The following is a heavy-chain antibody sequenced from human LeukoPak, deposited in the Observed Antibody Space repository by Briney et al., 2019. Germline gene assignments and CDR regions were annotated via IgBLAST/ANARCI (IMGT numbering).Heavy chain of an antibody. D-gene: IGHD2-2*01. Sequence: GGSLRLSCAASGFTFSNAWMSWVRQTPGKGLEWVGRIKSKTDGGTTDYAAPVKGRFTISRDDSKNTLYLQMNSLKTEDTAVYYCTTGLVVVPAATALDYWGQGTLVTVSS. CDR3: TTGLVVVPAATALDY. CDR1: GFTFSNAW. J-gene: IGHJ4*02. CDR2: IKSKTDGGTT. V-gene: IGHV3-15*01.